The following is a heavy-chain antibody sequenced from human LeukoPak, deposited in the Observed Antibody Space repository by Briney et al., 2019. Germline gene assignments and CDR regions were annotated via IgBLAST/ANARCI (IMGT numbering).Heavy chain of an antibody. CDR3: AKGWTKYCSGGSCYSPLYYFDY. Sequence: ETLSLTCTVSGGSISSSSYYWGWIRQPPGKGLEWVSGISVSGGTTHYADSVKGRFTISRDNSKNTLSLQMNSLRAEDTAVYYCAKGWTKYCSGGSCYSPLYYFDYWGQGTLVTVSS. V-gene: IGHV3-23*01. CDR1: GGSISSSSYY. CDR2: ISVSGGTT. D-gene: IGHD2-15*01. J-gene: IGHJ4*02.